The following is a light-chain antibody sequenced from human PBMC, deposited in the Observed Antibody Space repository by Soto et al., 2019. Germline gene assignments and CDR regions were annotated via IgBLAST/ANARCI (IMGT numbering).Light chain of an antibody. CDR3: HQYNSWPLT. J-gene: IGKJ4*01. Sequence: EIVMTQSPATLSVSPGEAATLSCRASQTVSSNLAWYQQKPGQAPRLLIYGASTRATGIPARFSGSGSGTEFTLTISSLQSEDFAVYYCHQYNSWPLTFGGGTKVEIK. CDR1: QTVSSN. CDR2: GAS. V-gene: IGKV3-15*01.